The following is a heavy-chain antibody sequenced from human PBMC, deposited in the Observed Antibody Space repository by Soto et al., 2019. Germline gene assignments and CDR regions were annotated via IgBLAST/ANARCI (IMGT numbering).Heavy chain of an antibody. V-gene: IGHV1-3*01. J-gene: IGHJ4*02. Sequence: GASVKVSCKASGYTFTSYAMHWVRQAPGQRLEWVGWINAGNGNTKYSQKFQGRVTITRDTSASTAYMELSSLRSEDTAVYYCARAAYYYDSSGYYPGDYWGQGSLVNVSS. CDR1: GYTFTSYA. CDR3: ARAAYYYDSSGYYPGDY. CDR2: INAGNGNT. D-gene: IGHD3-22*01.